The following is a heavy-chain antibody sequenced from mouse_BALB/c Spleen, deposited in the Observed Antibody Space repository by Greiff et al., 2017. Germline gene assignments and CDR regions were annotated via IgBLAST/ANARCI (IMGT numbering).Heavy chain of an antibody. CDR1: GFTFSDYY. Sequence: EVKLVESGGGLVKPGGSLKLSCAASGFTFSDYYMYWVRQTPEKRLEWVATISDGGSYTYYPDSVKGRFTISRDNAKNNLYLQMSSLKSEDTAMYYCAREAYYGNYGYAMDYWGQGTSVTVAS. CDR2: ISDGGSYT. CDR3: AREAYYGNYGYAMDY. V-gene: IGHV5-4*02. D-gene: IGHD2-10*01. J-gene: IGHJ4*01.